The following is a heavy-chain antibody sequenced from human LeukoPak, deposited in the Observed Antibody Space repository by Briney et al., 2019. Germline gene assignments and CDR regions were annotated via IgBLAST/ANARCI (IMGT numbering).Heavy chain of an antibody. CDR3: ASTNDY. Sequence: GGSLRLSCAASGSTFSSYGMHWVRQAPGKGLEWVAVIWYDGSTKYYADSVKGRFTISRDNSKNTLYLQMNSLRAEDTAVYYCASTNDYWDQGTLVTVSS. J-gene: IGHJ4*02. CDR2: IWYDGSTK. V-gene: IGHV3-33*01. CDR1: GSTFSSYG.